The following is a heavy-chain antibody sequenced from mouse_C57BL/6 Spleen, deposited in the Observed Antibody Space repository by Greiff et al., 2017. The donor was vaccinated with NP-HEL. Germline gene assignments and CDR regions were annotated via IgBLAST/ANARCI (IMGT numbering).Heavy chain of an antibody. D-gene: IGHD1-1*01. CDR2: ISSGGSYT. CDR1: GFTFSSYG. CDR3: ARHSFYYGSSYDAMDY. Sequence: EVKVVESGGDLVKPGGSLKLSCAASGFTFSSYGMSWVRQTPDKRLEWVATISSGGSYTYYPDSVKGRFTISRDNAKNTLYLQMSSLKSEDTAMYYCARHSFYYGSSYDAMDYWGQGTSVTVSS. V-gene: IGHV5-6*01. J-gene: IGHJ4*01.